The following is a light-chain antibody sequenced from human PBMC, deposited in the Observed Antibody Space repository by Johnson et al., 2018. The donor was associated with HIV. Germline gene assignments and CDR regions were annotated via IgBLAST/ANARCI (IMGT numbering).Light chain of an antibody. CDR2: ENN. V-gene: IGLV1-51*02. Sequence: QSLLTQPPSVSAAPGQKVTISCSGSSSNIGNNYVSWYQQLPGTAPKLLIYENNKRPSGIPDRFSASKSGTSATLGITGLQTGDEADYYCGTWGGVFGTGTKVTVL. CDR3: GTWGGV. J-gene: IGLJ1*01. CDR1: SSNIGNNY.